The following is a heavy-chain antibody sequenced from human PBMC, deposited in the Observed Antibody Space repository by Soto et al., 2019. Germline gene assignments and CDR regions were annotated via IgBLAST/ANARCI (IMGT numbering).Heavy chain of an antibody. CDR3: ADTVTAI. V-gene: IGHV3-66*01. D-gene: IGHD4-17*01. J-gene: IGHJ3*02. CDR1: GFTVSSNY. CDR2: IYSGGST. Sequence: GGSLRLSCAASGFTVSSNYMSWVRQAPGKGLEWVSVIYSGGSTYYADSVKGRFTISRDNAKNSLYLQMNSLRDEDTAVYYCADTVTAIWGQGTMVTVSS.